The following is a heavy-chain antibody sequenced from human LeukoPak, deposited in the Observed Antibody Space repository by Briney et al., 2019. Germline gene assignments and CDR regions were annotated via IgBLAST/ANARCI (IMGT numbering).Heavy chain of an antibody. CDR2: ISGSGGST. D-gene: IGHD3-10*01. CDR1: GFTFSSYA. Sequence: GGSLRLSCAASGFTFSSYAMSWVRKAPGKGLEWVSAISGSGGSTYYADSVKGRFTISRDNSKNTLYLQMNSLRAEDTAVYYCAKPSVRGHYYYYYGMDVWGKGTTVTVSS. J-gene: IGHJ6*04. V-gene: IGHV3-23*01. CDR3: AKPSVRGHYYYYYGMDV.